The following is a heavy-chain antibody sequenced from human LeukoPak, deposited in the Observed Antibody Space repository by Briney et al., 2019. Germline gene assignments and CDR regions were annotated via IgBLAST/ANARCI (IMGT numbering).Heavy chain of an antibody. CDR3: ARGRDRSKAGDH. D-gene: IGHD5-24*01. J-gene: IGHJ4*02. Sequence: SETLSLTCDVSGGSCDDYYCSWIRQPPGKGLEWIGEIHPHGIFYYNSSLMSRVTISIDTSKSQFSLRLTSVAAADTAFYYCARGRDRSKAGDHWGQGSLVTVSS. CDR2: IHPHGIF. CDR1: GGSCDDYY. V-gene: IGHV4-34*01.